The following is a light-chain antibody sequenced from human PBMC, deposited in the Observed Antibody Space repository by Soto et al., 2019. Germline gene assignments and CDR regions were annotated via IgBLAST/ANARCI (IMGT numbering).Light chain of an antibody. V-gene: IGKV3D-20*02. CDR1: QSVSSSY. CDR3: QQRSKWPPT. CDR2: AAS. J-gene: IGKJ5*01. Sequence: EIVLTQSPGSLSLSPGERVTLSCRASQSVSSSYLAWYRQKPGQAPRLLIYAASTRATGIPARFSGSGSGTEFTLAISSLDPEDFAVYYCQQRSKWPPTFGPGTRLEIK.